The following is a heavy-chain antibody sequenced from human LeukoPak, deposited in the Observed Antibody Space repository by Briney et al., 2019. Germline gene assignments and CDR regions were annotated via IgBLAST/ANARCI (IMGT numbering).Heavy chain of an antibody. V-gene: IGHV3-23*01. D-gene: IGHD6-6*01. J-gene: IGHJ5*02. Sequence: GGFLRLSCAASGFTFSSYAMSWVRQAPGKGLEWVSAISGSGGSTYYADSVKGRFTISRDNSKNTLYLQMNSLRAEDTAVYYCAKDSSSLKYNWFDPWGQGTLVTVSS. CDR1: GFTFSSYA. CDR2: ISGSGGST. CDR3: AKDSSSLKYNWFDP.